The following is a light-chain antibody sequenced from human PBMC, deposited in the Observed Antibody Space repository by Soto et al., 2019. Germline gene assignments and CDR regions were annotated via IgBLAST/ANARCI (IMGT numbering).Light chain of an antibody. V-gene: IGKV1-39*01. Sequence: DIQLTQSPSSLSASVGDRVTITCRASQSISSYLDWYQQKPGKAPRLLIYAASSLSSGIPSRFSGSGSGTDFTLTISSLQPEDFATYYCQHSYSTLWTFGQGTKVDIK. CDR2: AAS. CDR3: QHSYSTLWT. J-gene: IGKJ1*01. CDR1: QSISSY.